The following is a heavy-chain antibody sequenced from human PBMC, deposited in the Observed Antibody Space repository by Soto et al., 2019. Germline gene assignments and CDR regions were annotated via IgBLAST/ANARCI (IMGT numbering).Heavy chain of an antibody. V-gene: IGHV3-23*01. Sequence: EVQLLESGGGLVQPGGSLRLSCAASGFTFSTFAMSWVRQAPGRGLGWVSFISDDSSRTYYADAVKGRFTISRDNSKHTLYLQMNSLTAEDTAVYACVKGGWLDFWGQGTLVTVSS. J-gene: IGHJ5*01. CDR2: ISDDSSRT. D-gene: IGHD3-16*01. CDR3: VKGGWLDF. CDR1: GFTFSTFA.